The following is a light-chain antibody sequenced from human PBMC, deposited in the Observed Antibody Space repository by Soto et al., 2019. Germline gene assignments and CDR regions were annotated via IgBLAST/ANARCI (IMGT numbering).Light chain of an antibody. CDR3: ATWDDSLNGSGV. Sequence: QSALTQPPSASGSPGQSVTISCTGTSSDVGGYNYVSWYQQHPGKAPKLMIYEVTKRPSGVPDRFSGSKSGNTASLTVSGLQAGDEGDYYCATWDDSLNGSGVFGTGTKVTVL. CDR2: EVT. V-gene: IGLV2-8*01. J-gene: IGLJ1*01. CDR1: SSDVGGYNY.